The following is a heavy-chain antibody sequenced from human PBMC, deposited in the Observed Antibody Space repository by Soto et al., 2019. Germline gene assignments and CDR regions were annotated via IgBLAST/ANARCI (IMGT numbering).Heavy chain of an antibody. Sequence: GESLKISCKGSGYSFTSYWIGWVRQMPGKGLEWMGTIYPGDSETTYSPSFQGQVTTSADKSIRTAHLQWTSLKASDTAMYYCARPDSSGYHLVDYWGQGTLVTVSS. D-gene: IGHD3-22*01. CDR1: GYSFTSYW. J-gene: IGHJ4*02. V-gene: IGHV5-51*01. CDR3: ARPDSSGYHLVDY. CDR2: IYPGDSET.